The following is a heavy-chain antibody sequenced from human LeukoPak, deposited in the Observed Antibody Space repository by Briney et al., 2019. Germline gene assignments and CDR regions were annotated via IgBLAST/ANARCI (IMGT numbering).Heavy chain of an antibody. CDR1: GFTFSSYW. CDR3: ARGSKLWFGELTRGYYYYYMDV. V-gene: IGHV3-7*01. D-gene: IGHD3-10*01. CDR2: IKQDGSEK. Sequence: PGGSLRLSCAASGFTFSSYWMSWVRQAPGKGLEWVANIKQDGSEKYYVDSVKGRFTISRDNAKNSLYLQINSLRAEATAVYYCARGSKLWFGELTRGYYYYYMDVWGKGTTVTISS. J-gene: IGHJ6*03.